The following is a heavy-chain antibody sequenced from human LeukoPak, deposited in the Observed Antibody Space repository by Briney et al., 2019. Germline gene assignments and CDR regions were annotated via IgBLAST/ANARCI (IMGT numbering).Heavy chain of an antibody. Sequence: SVKVSCKASGGTFSSYAISWERQAPGQGLEWMGGIIPIFGTANYAQRFQGRVTITTDESTSTAYMELSSLRSEDTAVYYCASSLGEVDWFDPWGQGTLVTVSS. V-gene: IGHV1-69*05. CDR1: GGTFSSYA. J-gene: IGHJ5*02. CDR2: IIPIFGTA. CDR3: ASSLGEVDWFDP. D-gene: IGHD3-10*01.